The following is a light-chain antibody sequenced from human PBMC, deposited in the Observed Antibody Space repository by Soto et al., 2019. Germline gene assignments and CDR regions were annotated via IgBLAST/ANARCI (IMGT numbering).Light chain of an antibody. V-gene: IGLV4-69*01. J-gene: IGLJ3*02. CDR2: LNIDGSH. CDR1: SGHSSYA. Sequence: QLVLTQSPSASASLGASVKLTCTLSSGHSSYAIAWHQQQPEKGPRYLMKLNIDGSHIKGDGIPDRFSGSSSGAERYLTISSLQSEDEADYYCQTWGTGTWVFGGGTKLTVL. CDR3: QTWGTGTWV.